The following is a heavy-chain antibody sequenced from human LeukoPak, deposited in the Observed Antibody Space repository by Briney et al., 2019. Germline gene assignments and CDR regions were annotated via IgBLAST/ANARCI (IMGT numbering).Heavy chain of an antibody. Sequence: SETLSLTCAVYGGSFSGYYWSWIRQPPGKGLEWIGEINHSGSTNYNPSLKSRVTISVDTSKNQFSLKLSSVTAAHTAVYYCASRKRMGARITMIGWFDPWGQGTLVTVSS. V-gene: IGHV4-34*01. D-gene: IGHD3-22*01. CDR1: GGSFSGYY. CDR3: ASRKRMGARITMIGWFDP. CDR2: INHSGST. J-gene: IGHJ5*02.